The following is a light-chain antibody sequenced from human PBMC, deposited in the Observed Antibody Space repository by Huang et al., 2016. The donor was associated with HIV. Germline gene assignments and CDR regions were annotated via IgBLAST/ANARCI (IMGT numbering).Light chain of an antibody. CDR2: AAS. CDR3: QQSYNTSWT. J-gene: IGKJ1*01. V-gene: IGKV1-39*01. Sequence: DIQLTQSPSSLSAYVGDRVTITCRASQNLNSVLNWYKQTPGKAPHLLIYAASSLQSGVPSRFSGSGSGTDFTLTISGLQPVDLGTYYCQQSYNTSWTFGQGTTVEIK. CDR1: QNLNSV.